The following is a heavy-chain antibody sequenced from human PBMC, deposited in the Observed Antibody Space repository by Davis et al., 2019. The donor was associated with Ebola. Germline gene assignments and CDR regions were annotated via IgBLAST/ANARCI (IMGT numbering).Heavy chain of an antibody. D-gene: IGHD6-13*01. V-gene: IGHV1-46*01. CDR3: ARDLRPSSSWNRRRGDYSGMDV. CDR2: INPSGGST. J-gene: IGHJ6*02. CDR1: GYTFTSYY. Sequence: ASVKVSCKASGYTFTSYYMHWVRQAPGQGLEWMGIINPSGGSTSYAQKFQGRVTMTRDTSTSTVYMELSSLRSEDTAVYYCARDLRPSSSWNRRRGDYSGMDVWGQGTTVTVSS.